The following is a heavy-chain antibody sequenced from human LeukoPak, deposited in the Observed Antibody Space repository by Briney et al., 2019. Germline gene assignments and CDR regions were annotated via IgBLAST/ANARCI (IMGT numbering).Heavy chain of an antibody. Sequence: GGSLRLSCAASGFGFSNFWMSWVRQAPGKGPEWVANIKEDGSLKNYVDSVEGRFTVSRDNAKNTLYLQMNSLKTEDTALYYCAKEIYYDDTLFDYWGQGTLVTVSS. CDR2: IKEDGSLK. CDR1: GFGFSNFW. D-gene: IGHD3-22*01. V-gene: IGHV3-7*03. J-gene: IGHJ4*02. CDR3: AKEIYYDDTLFDY.